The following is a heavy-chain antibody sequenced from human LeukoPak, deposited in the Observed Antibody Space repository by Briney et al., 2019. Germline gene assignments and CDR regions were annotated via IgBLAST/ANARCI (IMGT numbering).Heavy chain of an antibody. Sequence: SETLSLTCTVSGDSISSYYWSWIRLPPGKGLDWIAYIYYSGSTNYNPSLKSRVTISVDTSNNQFSLKLSSVTAADTAVYYCARAHGKWEPYAFDIWGQGTMVTVSS. CDR2: IYYSGST. D-gene: IGHD1-26*01. V-gene: IGHV4-59*01. J-gene: IGHJ3*02. CDR3: ARAHGKWEPYAFDI. CDR1: GDSISSYY.